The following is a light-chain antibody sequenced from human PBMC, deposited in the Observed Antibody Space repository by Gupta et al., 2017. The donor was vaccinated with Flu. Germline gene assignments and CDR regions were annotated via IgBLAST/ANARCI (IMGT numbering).Light chain of an antibody. V-gene: IGKV1-5*03. CDR1: QSINSW. Sequence: PSTLSASVGDRVTITCRASQSINSWLAWYQQKPGKAPKLVIYKASTLQSGVPSTFGGSGSETEFTLTISSLQPDDFATYYCQQYNAYPWTFGQGTKVELK. J-gene: IGKJ1*01. CDR3: QQYNAYPWT. CDR2: KAS.